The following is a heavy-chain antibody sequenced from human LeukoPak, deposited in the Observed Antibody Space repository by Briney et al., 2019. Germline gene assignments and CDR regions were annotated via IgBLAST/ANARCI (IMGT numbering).Heavy chain of an antibody. J-gene: IGHJ3*02. Sequence: GGSLRLSCAASGFSFSSHSMNWVRQAPGKGLEWVSSISSSSFYIYYADSVKGRFSISRDNAKSSLYLQMNSLRAEDTAVYYCAREIGGSSSPGDDAFDIWGQGTMVTVSS. CDR1: GFSFSSHS. V-gene: IGHV3-21*01. CDR3: AREIGGSSSPGDDAFDI. D-gene: IGHD6-13*01. CDR2: ISSSSFYI.